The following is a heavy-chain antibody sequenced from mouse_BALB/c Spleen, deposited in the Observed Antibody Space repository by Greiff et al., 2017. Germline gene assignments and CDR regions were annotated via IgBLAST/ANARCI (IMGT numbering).Heavy chain of an antibody. Sequence: EVQLQQSGAELVRPGALVKLSCKASGFNIKDYYMHWVKQRPEQGLEWIGWIDPENGNTIYDPKFQGKASITADTSSNTAYLQLRSLTSEDTAVYHCASLLRDYFDDWGQGTTLTVSS. CDR3: ASLLRDYFDD. CDR2: IDPENGNT. D-gene: IGHD1-2*01. V-gene: IGHV14-1*02. CDR1: GFNIKDYY. J-gene: IGHJ2*01.